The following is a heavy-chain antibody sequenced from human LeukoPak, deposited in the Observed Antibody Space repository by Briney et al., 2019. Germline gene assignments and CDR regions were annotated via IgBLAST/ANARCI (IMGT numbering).Heavy chain of an antibody. Sequence: GESLKIFCKGSGYGFTTYWISWVRQMPGKGLEWMGRIDPSDSYTNFSPSLQGHVTISVDESISTAYLQWSSLKASDTAMYYCVRHDGRLKFDPWGQGTLVTVSS. D-gene: IGHD3-22*01. CDR2: IDPSDSYT. V-gene: IGHV5-10-1*01. CDR1: GYGFTTYW. J-gene: IGHJ5*02. CDR3: VRHDGRLKFDP.